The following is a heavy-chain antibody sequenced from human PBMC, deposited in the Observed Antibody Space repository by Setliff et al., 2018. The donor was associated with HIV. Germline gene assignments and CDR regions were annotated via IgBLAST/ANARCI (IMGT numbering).Heavy chain of an antibody. CDR3: ERSGPVWFGEPPYYFDS. Sequence: ASETLSLTCTVSGGSLSSTTYYWGWIRQPPGKGLEWIGIIDYSGNTYYNPSLKSRITISVDTSKNQFSLKLSSVTAADTAVYYCERSGPVWFGEPPYYFDSWGRGTLVTVSS. CDR1: GGSLSSTTYY. J-gene: IGHJ4*02. V-gene: IGHV4-39*07. D-gene: IGHD3-10*01. CDR2: IDYSGNT.